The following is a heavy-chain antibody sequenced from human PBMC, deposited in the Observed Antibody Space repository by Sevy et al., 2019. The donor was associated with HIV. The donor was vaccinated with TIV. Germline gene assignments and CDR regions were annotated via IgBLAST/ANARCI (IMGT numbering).Heavy chain of an antibody. J-gene: IGHJ6*03. V-gene: IGHV4-31*03. D-gene: IGHD2-15*01. CDR3: ARDRGYSYGYCSGGSCSPDYYYMDV. CDR2: IYYSGNT. CDR1: GGSISSGGYY. Sequence: SETLSLTCTVSGGSISSGGYYWSWIRQHPGKGLEWIGYIYYSGNTYYNPSLKSRVTISVDTSKNQFSLKLSSVTAADTAVYYCARDRGYSYGYCSGGSCSPDYYYMDVWGKGTTVTVSS.